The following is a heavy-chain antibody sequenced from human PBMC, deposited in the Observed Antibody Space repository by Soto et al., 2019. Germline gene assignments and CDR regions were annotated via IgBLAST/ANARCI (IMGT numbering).Heavy chain of an antibody. CDR1: GFSLSDAGMG. CDR3: ARGRFRIRFRGLVDYFFYH. V-gene: IGHV2-26*01. Sequence: QVTLKESGPVLVKPTETLTLTCTVSGFSLSDAGMGVSWVRQPPGKPLEWLAHIFSNDEKSYSTSLQSRLSNPRENLKRQVGLDMNNLEPGDTGTLFCARGRFRIRFRGLVDYFFYHWGQGTLVTVIS. J-gene: IGHJ4*02. D-gene: IGHD2-8*02. CDR2: IFSNDEK.